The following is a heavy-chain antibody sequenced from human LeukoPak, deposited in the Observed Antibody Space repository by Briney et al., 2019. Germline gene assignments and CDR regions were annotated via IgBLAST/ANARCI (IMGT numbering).Heavy chain of an antibody. CDR2: ISSSSSYI. D-gene: IGHD6-13*01. J-gene: IGHJ5*02. CDR1: GFTFSSYS. Sequence: GGSLRLSCAASGFTFSSYSMNWVRQAPGKGLEWVSSISSSSSYIYYADSVKGRFTISRDNAKNSLYLQMNSLRAEDTAVYYCAKDVTAAGTNWFDPWGQGTLVTVSS. V-gene: IGHV3-21*04. CDR3: AKDVTAAGTNWFDP.